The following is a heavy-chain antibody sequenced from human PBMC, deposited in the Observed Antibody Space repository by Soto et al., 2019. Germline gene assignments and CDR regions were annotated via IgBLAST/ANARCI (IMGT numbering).Heavy chain of an antibody. CDR1: GFTFSSYA. J-gene: IGHJ3*02. D-gene: IGHD6-13*01. V-gene: IGHV3-23*01. CDR3: AKPAAGGQQLVYPDAFDI. CDR2: ISGSGGST. Sequence: GGSLRLSCAASGFTFSSYAMSWVRQAPGKGLEWVSAISGSGGSTYYADSVKGRFTISRDNSKNTLYLQMNSLRAEDTAVYYCAKPAAGGQQLVYPDAFDIWGQGTMVTVSS.